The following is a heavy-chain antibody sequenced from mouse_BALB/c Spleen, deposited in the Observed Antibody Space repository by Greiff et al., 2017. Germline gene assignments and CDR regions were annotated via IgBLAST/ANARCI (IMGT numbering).Heavy chain of an antibody. D-gene: IGHD2-4*01. CDR2: IYPGDGDT. V-gene: IGHV1-80*01. CDR1: GYAFSSYW. Sequence: QVQLQQSGPELVKPGASVKISCKASGYAFSSYWMNWVKQRPGQGLEWIGQIYPGDGDTNYNGKFKGKATLTADKSSSTAYMQLSSLTSEDSAVYFCATMITTWNFDYWGQGTTLTVSS. CDR3: ATMITTWNFDY. J-gene: IGHJ2*01.